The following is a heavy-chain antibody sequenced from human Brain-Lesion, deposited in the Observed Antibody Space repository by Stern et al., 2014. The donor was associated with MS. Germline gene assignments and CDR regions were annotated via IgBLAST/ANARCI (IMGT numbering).Heavy chain of an antibody. Sequence: QLVQSGPGLVKPSQTLSLTCTVSGGSISSSGYYWSWIRPPADKGQQCTGRIHDSGSTYYNPSLKRRVPISMDTATHPPYLTLTSGTAADTAVYYCATTRWDLFTWNWFDPWGQGTLVTVSS. CDR2: IHDSGST. CDR3: ATTRWDLFTWNWFDP. J-gene: IGHJ5*02. V-gene: IGHV4-61*02. CDR1: GGSISSSGYY. D-gene: IGHD1-26*01.